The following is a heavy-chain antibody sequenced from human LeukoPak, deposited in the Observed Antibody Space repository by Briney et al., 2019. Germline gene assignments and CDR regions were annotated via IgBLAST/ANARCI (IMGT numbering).Heavy chain of an antibody. J-gene: IGHJ6*02. CDR1: GFTFSSYG. V-gene: IGHV3-30*18. D-gene: IGHD3-3*01. CDR2: ISYDGSNK. Sequence: PGGSLRLSCAASGFTFSSYGMHWVRQAPGKGLEWVAVISYDGSNKYYADSVKGRFTISRDNSKNTLYLQMNSLRAEDTAVYYRAKPDAPYYDFWSGYYFLDVWGQGTTVTVSS. CDR3: AKPDAPYYDFWSGYYFLDV.